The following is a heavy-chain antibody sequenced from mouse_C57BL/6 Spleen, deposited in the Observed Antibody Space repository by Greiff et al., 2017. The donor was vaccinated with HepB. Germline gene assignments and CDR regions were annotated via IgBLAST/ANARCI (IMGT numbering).Heavy chain of an antibody. V-gene: IGHV1-69*01. CDR3: ARSGGIYYYGSSLWFAY. Sequence: QVQLQQSGAELVMPGASVKLSCKASGYTFTSYWMHWVKQRPGQGLEWIGEIDPSDSYTNYNQKFKGKSTLTVDKSSSTAYMQLSSLTSEDSAVYYCARSGGIYYYGSSLWFAYWGQGTLVTVSA. J-gene: IGHJ3*01. CDR1: GYTFTSYW. D-gene: IGHD1-1*01. CDR2: IDPSDSYT.